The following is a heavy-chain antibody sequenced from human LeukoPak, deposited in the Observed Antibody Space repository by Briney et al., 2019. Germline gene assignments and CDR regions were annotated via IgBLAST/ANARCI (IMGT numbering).Heavy chain of an antibody. Sequence: PSETLSLTCAVYGGSFSGYYWSWIRQPPGKGLEWIGEINHSGSTNYNPSLKSRVTISVDTSKNQFSLKLSSVTAADTAVYYCARRRVVAAIYYYYHGMDVWGQGTTVTVSS. D-gene: IGHD2-15*01. CDR3: ARRRVVAAIYYYYHGMDV. V-gene: IGHV4-34*01. CDR2: INHSGST. CDR1: GGSFSGYY. J-gene: IGHJ6*02.